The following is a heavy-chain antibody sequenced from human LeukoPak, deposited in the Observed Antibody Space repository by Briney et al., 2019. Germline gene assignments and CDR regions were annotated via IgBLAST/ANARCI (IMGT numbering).Heavy chain of an antibody. J-gene: IGHJ6*02. CDR1: GFTFSSYA. CDR2: ISYDGSNK. Sequence: GGSLRLSSAASGFTFSSYAMHWVRQAPGKGLEWVAVISYDGSNKYYADSVKGRFTISRDNSKNTLYLQMNSLRAEDTAVYYCARDMSPYGGNRYYYYYGMDVWGQGITVTVSS. D-gene: IGHD4-23*01. CDR3: ARDMSPYGGNRYYYYYGMDV. V-gene: IGHV3-30-3*01.